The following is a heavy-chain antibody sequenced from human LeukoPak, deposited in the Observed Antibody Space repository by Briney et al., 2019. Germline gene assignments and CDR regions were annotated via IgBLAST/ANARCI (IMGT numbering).Heavy chain of an antibody. Sequence: PGGSLRLSCAASGFTFSNAWMSWVRQAPGKGLEWVGRIKSKTDGGTTDYAAPVEGRFTISRDDSKNTLYLQMNSLKTEDTAVYYCTTDLRDWGLYYYYGMDVWGQGTTVTVSS. J-gene: IGHJ6*02. CDR3: TTDLRDWGLYYYYGMDV. V-gene: IGHV3-15*01. CDR2: IKSKTDGGTT. D-gene: IGHD3/OR15-3a*01. CDR1: GFTFSNAW.